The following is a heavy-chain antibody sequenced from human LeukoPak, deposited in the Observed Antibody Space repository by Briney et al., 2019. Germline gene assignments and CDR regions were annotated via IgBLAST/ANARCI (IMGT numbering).Heavy chain of an antibody. D-gene: IGHD3-3*01. Sequence: GASVKVSCKASGYTFTSYGISWVRQAPGQGLEWMGWISAYNGNTNYAQKLQGRVTMTTDTSTSTAYMEPRSLRSNDTAVYYCARKGRDDFWSGYYNENWFDPWGQGTLVTVSS. J-gene: IGHJ5*02. CDR2: ISAYNGNT. CDR1: GYTFTSYG. CDR3: ARKGRDDFWSGYYNENWFDP. V-gene: IGHV1-18*01.